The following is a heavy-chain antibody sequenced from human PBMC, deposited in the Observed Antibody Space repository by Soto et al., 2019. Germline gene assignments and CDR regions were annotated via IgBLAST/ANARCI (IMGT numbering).Heavy chain of an antibody. V-gene: IGHV3-23*01. CDR1: GFRFGSYA. D-gene: IGHD3-3*01. CDR2: ISGSDGKT. CDR3: ARWSYLDY. Sequence: WGSLRLSCAASGFRFGSYALSWVRQAPGKGLEWVSTISGSDGKTFYADSVKGRFSISRDTSQSTLYLQMNSLRADDTAMYYCARWSYLDYWGQGTRVTVSS. J-gene: IGHJ4*02.